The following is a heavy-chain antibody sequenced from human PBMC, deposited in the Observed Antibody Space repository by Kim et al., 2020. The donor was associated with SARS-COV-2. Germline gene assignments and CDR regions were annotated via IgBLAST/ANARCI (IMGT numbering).Heavy chain of an antibody. CDR1: GGSFSGYY. CDR2: INHSGST. CDR3: ASLYSGYAIAYYGMDV. D-gene: IGHD5-12*01. V-gene: IGHV4-34*01. J-gene: IGHJ6*02. Sequence: SETLSLTCAVYGGSFSGYYWSWIRQPPGKGLEWIGEINHSGSTNYNPSLKSRVTISVDTSKNQFSLKLSSVTAADTAVYYCASLYSGYAIAYYGMDVWGQGTTVTVSS.